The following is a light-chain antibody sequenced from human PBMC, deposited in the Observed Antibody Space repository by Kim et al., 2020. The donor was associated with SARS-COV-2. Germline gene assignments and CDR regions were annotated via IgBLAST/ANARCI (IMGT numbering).Light chain of an antibody. Sequence: SYELTQPPSVSVAPGQTARITCGGNNIGGHSVHWYQQQPGQAPVLVIYYDSDRPSGIPERFSGSKAATTATLTITRVEAGDEADYYCQVWDPDTDDYVFG. CDR2: YDS. CDR3: QVWDPDTDDYV. V-gene: IGLV3-21*01. CDR1: NIGGHS. J-gene: IGLJ1*01.